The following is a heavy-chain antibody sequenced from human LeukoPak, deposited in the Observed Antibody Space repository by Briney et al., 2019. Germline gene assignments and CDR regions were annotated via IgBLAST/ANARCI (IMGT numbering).Heavy chain of an antibody. CDR1: GYTFTSYD. CDR3: AREAGTTTDFDY. Sequence: ASVKVSCKASGYTFTSYDINWVRQATGQGLEWMGWINPNSGDTNYAQRFQGRVTMTSDTPIRTAYMELSTLRSDDTAVYYCAREAGTTTDFDYWGQGTLVTVSS. D-gene: IGHD1-26*01. J-gene: IGHJ4*02. V-gene: IGHV1-2*02. CDR2: INPNSGDT.